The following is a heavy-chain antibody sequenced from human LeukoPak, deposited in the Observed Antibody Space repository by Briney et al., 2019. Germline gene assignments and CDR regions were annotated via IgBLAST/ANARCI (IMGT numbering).Heavy chain of an antibody. CDR1: GGSISSSTYY. J-gene: IGHJ4*01. V-gene: IGHV4-39*01. CDR3: ARHILIGIYPDYFDY. CDR2: MFSSGKT. D-gene: IGHD1-26*01. Sequence: KASETLSLTCTVSGGSISSSTYYWGWIRQPPGKGLEWIGSMFSSGKTYHNPSLESRVTLSVDTSKNQFSLKLSSVTAADTAVYYCARHILIGIYPDYFDYWGHGTLVTVSS.